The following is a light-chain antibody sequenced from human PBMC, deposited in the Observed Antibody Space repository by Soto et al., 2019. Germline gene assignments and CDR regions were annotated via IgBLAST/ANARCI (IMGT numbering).Light chain of an antibody. Sequence: DFQLTQSPSTPSASVGDRVTMPCRASQTFARWVAWFQQKPGQAPKLLIYDVSSLENGVPSRFIGSGSGTEFTPTISSLQSEDFATYYCLQYQNYVFGQGTRGIS. J-gene: IGKJ1*01. V-gene: IGKV1-5*01. CDR3: LQYQNYV. CDR2: DVS. CDR1: QTFARW.